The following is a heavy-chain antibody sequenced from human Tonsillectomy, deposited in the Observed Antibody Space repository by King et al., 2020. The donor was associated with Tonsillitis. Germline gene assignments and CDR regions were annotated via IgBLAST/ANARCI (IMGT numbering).Heavy chain of an antibody. CDR2: MYHSGST. Sequence: PLQESGPGLVKPSETLSLTCTVSGGSISSYYWSWIRPPPGKGLEWIGYMYHSGSTNYNPSLKSRVTISVDTSKNQFSLKLSSVTAADTAVYYCARDAEIDAFDIWGQGTMVTVSS. J-gene: IGHJ3*02. V-gene: IGHV4-59*01. D-gene: IGHD5-24*01. CDR1: GGSISSYY. CDR3: ARDAEIDAFDI.